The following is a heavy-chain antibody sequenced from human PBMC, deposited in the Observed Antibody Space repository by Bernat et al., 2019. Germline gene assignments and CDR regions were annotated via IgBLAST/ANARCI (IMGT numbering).Heavy chain of an antibody. CDR2: IFSDGRSK. J-gene: IGHJ3*02. CDR1: GITLSSYD. Sequence: EQLVESGGGVVQPGRSLRLSCAASGITLSSYDLHWVRQGPGKGLEWVAVIFSDGRSKYYAESVKGRFTISRDVFKNTLYLHMDSLRPEDTAVYYCAKESDAFDMWGQGTMVTVSS. V-gene: IGHV3-30*18. CDR3: AKESDAFDM.